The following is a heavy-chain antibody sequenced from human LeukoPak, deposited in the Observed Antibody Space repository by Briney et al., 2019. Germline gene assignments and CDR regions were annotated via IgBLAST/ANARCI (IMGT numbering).Heavy chain of an antibody. CDR3: AKTERSGSYDY. V-gene: IGHV3-30*18. J-gene: IGHJ4*02. CDR2: ISYDGSEK. Sequence: GGSLRLSCAASGFTFSNAWMSWVRQAPGKGLEWVAVISYDGSEKYYADSVKGRFTISRDNSKNTLYLQMNSLRGEDTAVYYCAKTERSGSYDYWGQGTLVTVSS. CDR1: GFTFSNAW. D-gene: IGHD1-26*01.